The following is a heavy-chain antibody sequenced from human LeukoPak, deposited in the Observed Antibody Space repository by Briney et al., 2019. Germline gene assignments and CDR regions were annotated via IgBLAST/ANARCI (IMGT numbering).Heavy chain of an antibody. J-gene: IGHJ5*02. D-gene: IGHD2-2*01. CDR1: GFTFDA. Sequence: GGSLRLSCAASGFTFDAMHWVRQAPGKGLEWVSLISWDGGSTYYADSVKGRFTISRDNSKNSLYLQIYSLRAEDTAVYYCARVKYQLLLEWFDPWGQGTLVTVSS. CDR2: ISWDGGST. V-gene: IGHV3-43D*03. CDR3: ARVKYQLLLEWFDP.